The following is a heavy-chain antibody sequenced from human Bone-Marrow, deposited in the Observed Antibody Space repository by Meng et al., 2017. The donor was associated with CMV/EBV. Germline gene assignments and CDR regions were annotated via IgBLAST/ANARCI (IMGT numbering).Heavy chain of an antibody. D-gene: IGHD6-19*01. CDR3: ARGLGIAVAGPMPFDY. Sequence: ASVKVSCKASGYTFTSYGISWVRQAPGQGLEWMGWISAYNGNTNYAQKLQGGVTMTTDTSTSTAYMELRSLRSDDTAVYYCARGLGIAVAGPMPFDYWGQGTLVTVSS. CDR1: GYTFTSYG. J-gene: IGHJ4*02. V-gene: IGHV1-18*01. CDR2: ISAYNGNT.